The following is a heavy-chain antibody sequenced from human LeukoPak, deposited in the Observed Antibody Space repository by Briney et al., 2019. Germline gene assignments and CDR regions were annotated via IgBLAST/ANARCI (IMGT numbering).Heavy chain of an antibody. D-gene: IGHD3-9*01. CDR2: ISSSSSTI. J-gene: IGHJ5*02. V-gene: IGHV3-48*04. CDR3: ARDHIPRDFDWLTNWFDP. CDR1: GFTFSSYS. Sequence: GGSLRLSCAASGFTFSSYSMNWVRQAPGKGLEWVSYISSSSSTIYYADSVKGRFTISRDNAKNSLYLQTNSLRAEDTAVYYCARDHIPRDFDWLTNWFDPWGQGTLVTVSS.